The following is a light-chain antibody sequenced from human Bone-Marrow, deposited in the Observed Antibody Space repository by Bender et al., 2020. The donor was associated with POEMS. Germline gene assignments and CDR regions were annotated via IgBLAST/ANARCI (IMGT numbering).Light chain of an antibody. CDR2: EDT. J-gene: IGLJ3*02. Sequence: QSVLTQPASVSGSPGQSITMSCTGSSSDVGNYNLVSWYQQHPGKAPKLMIYEDTKRPSGVSNRVSGSKSGNTASLTISGLQAEDEADYYCCSYVGSYTWVFGGGTKVTVL. V-gene: IGLV2-23*01. CDR3: CSYVGSYTWV. CDR1: SSDVGNYNL.